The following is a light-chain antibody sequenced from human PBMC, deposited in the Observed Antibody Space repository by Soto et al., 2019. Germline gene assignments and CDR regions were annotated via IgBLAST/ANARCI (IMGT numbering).Light chain of an antibody. CDR2: DAS. Sequence: DLQMTQSPSSLSASVGDRVTLTCQASQDISYYLNWYQQKQGKAPKLLIFDASKLEAGVPSRFSGSGSGTEFTFTISSVQPEDFATYYCHQRANLPFTFGPGTKVD. V-gene: IGKV1-33*01. CDR1: QDISYY. CDR3: HQRANLPFT. J-gene: IGKJ3*01.